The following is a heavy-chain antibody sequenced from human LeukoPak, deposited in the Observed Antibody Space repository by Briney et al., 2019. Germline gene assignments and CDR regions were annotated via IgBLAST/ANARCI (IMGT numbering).Heavy chain of an antibody. CDR3: ARRGSLDYDGAFDI. D-gene: IGHD3-3*01. Sequence: SVKVSCKASGGTFSSYAISWVRQAPGQGLEWMGGVIPIFGTANYAQKFQGRVTITADESTSTAYMELSSLRSEDTAVYYCARRGSLDYDGAFDIWGQGTMVTVSS. V-gene: IGHV1-69*13. CDR2: VIPIFGTA. CDR1: GGTFSSYA. J-gene: IGHJ3*02.